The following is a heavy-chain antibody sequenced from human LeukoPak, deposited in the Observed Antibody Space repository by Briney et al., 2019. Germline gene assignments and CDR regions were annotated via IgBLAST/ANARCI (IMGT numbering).Heavy chain of an antibody. Sequence: PSETMSLTCAVYGGSFSGFYWIWIRQPPEKGLEWIGEINHSGSTNYNPSLKSRVTISVDTSKNQFSLKLSSVTAADTAVYYCATSNTAMVPYYFDYWGQGTLVTVSS. V-gene: IGHV4-34*01. CDR2: INHSGST. J-gene: IGHJ4*02. CDR3: ATSNTAMVPYYFDY. D-gene: IGHD5-18*01. CDR1: GGSFSGFY.